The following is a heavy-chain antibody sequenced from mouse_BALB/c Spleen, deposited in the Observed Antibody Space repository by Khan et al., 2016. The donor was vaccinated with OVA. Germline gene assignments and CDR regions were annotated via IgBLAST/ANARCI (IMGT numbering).Heavy chain of an antibody. D-gene: IGHD2-2*01. CDR2: ISSGGHYT. Sequence: EVQLQESGGGLVKPGGSLTLSCSASGFTFSTYAMSWVRQTPEKRLEWVATISSGGHYTFYTDSVKGRFTISRANAENTLDLQMSSLTSEDTAMYYCARSLVDYHAMDYWGQGTSVTVSS. J-gene: IGHJ4*01. CDR1: GFTFSTYA. V-gene: IGHV5-9-3*01. CDR3: ARSLVDYHAMDY.